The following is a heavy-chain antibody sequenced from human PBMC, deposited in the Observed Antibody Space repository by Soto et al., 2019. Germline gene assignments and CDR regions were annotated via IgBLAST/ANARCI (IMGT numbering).Heavy chain of an antibody. CDR3: ARDRLWFGEPPYYYYGMDV. CDR2: ISSSSSYI. J-gene: IGHJ6*02. CDR1: GFTFSSYS. V-gene: IGHV3-21*01. D-gene: IGHD3-10*01. Sequence: GGSLRLSCAASGFTFSSYSMNWVRQAPGKGLEWVSSISSSSSYIYYADSVKGRFTISRDNAKNSLYLQMNSLRAEDTAVYYCARDRLWFGEPPYYYYGMDVWGQGTTVTVSS.